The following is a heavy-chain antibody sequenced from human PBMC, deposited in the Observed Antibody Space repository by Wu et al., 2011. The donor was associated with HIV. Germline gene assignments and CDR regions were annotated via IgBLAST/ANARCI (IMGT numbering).Heavy chain of an antibody. CDR2: INPHSGTT. CDR3: ARVPPKDYYYGMDV. Sequence: QVQLVQSGAEVKKPGASMKVSCKASGYTFTGYYIHWVRQAPGQDLEWMGWINPHSGTTNYAQKFQGRVTMTKDTSISTAYMELSSLRSDDTAVYYCARVPPKDYYYGMDVWGQGTIVIVSS. CDR1: GYTFTGYY. J-gene: IGHJ6*02. V-gene: IGHV1-2*02.